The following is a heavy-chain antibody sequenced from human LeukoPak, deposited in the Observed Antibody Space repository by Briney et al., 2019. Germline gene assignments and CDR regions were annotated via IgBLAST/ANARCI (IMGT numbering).Heavy chain of an antibody. V-gene: IGHV4-59*08. J-gene: IGHJ4*02. CDR2: INYSGST. D-gene: IGHD3-9*01. CDR1: GGSISSYY. Sequence: SETLSLTCIVSGGSISSYYWSWIRQPPGKGLEWIGYINYSGSTKYNASLKSRVTISVDTSKNQFSLKLSSVTAADTAVYYCARREVDILTGYFGGWDYWGQGTLATVSS. CDR3: ARREVDILTGYFGGWDY.